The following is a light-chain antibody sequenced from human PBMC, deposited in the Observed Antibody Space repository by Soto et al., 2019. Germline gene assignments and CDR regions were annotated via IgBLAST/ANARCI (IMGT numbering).Light chain of an antibody. V-gene: IGKV1-39*01. CDR3: QQSYSTPLT. Sequence: DIQMTQSPSSLSTSVGDRVIITCRASQSISSYLNWYQQKPGKAPNLLIYAASSLQSGVPSRFSGSGSGTDFTLTISSLQPEDFATYYCQQSYSTPLTFGGGTKV. CDR2: AAS. CDR1: QSISSY. J-gene: IGKJ4*01.